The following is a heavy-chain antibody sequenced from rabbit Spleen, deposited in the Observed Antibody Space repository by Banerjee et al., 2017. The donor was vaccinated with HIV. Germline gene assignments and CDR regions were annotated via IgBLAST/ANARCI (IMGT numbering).Heavy chain of an antibody. CDR2: MLSGGSGNT. V-gene: IGHV1S40*01. D-gene: IGHD2-1*01. CDR1: GFSFSSSYY. CDR3: ARDVATIGFRLGL. Sequence: QSLEESGGDLVKPGASLTLTCIASGFSFSSSYYMYWVRQAPGKGLEWIACMLSGGSGNTYYASWAKGRFTISKTSSTTVTLQMTSLTAADTATYFCARDVATIGFRLGLWGPGTLVTVS. J-gene: IGHJ4*01.